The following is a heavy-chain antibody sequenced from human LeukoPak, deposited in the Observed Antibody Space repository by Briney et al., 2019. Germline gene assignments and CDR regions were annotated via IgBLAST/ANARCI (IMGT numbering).Heavy chain of an antibody. CDR1: GGSFSGYY. V-gene: IGHV4-34*01. D-gene: IGHD1-26*01. Sequence: SETLSLTCAVYGGSFSGYYWSWIRQPPGKGLEWIGEINHSGSTNYNPPLKSRVTISVDTSKNQFSLKLSSVTAADTALYYCARDKGLGGSYYKPNWFDPWGQGTLVTVSS. CDR2: INHSGST. J-gene: IGHJ5*02. CDR3: ARDKGLGGSYYKPNWFDP.